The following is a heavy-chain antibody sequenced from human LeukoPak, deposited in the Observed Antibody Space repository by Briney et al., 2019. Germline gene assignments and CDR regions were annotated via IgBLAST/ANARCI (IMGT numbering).Heavy chain of an antibody. CDR2: ISYDGSNK. Sequence: GRSLRLSCAASGFTFSSYAMHWVRQAPGKGLEWVAVISYDGSNKYYADSVKGRFTVSRDNSKNTLYLQMNSLRAEDTAVYYCARGGYYDSSSALDIWGQGTMVTVSS. V-gene: IGHV3-30-3*01. D-gene: IGHD3-22*01. CDR1: GFTFSSYA. J-gene: IGHJ3*02. CDR3: ARGGYYDSSSALDI.